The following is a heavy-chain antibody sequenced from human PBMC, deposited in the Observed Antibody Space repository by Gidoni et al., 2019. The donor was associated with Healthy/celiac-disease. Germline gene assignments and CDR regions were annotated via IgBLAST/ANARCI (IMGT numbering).Heavy chain of an antibody. J-gene: IGHJ3*02. V-gene: IGHV4-38-2*02. CDR3: ARDHIVATTGAFDI. CDR1: GYSISSGYY. D-gene: IGHD5-12*01. CDR2: IYHSGST. Sequence: QVQLQESGPGLVKPSETLSLTCAVSGYSISSGYYWGWIRQPPGKGLEWIGSIYHSGSTYYNPSLKSRVTISVDTSKNQFSLKLSSVTAADTAVYYCARDHIVATTGAFDIWGQGTMVTVSS.